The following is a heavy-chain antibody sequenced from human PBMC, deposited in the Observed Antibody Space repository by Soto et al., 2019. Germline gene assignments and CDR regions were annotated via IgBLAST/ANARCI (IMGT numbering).Heavy chain of an antibody. Sequence: QITLKESGPTLVKPTQTLTLTCTFSGFSLSTSGVGVGWIRQPPGNALEWLALIYWNDDKRYSPCLKSRLTIAKDTSNNQVVLTMTNMYPVDPATYYCAHMHSGPFDYWGQGTLVTVSS. CDR3: AHMHSGPFDY. V-gene: IGHV2-5*01. CDR1: GFSLSTSGVG. D-gene: IGHD3-3*02. J-gene: IGHJ4*02. CDR2: IYWNDDK.